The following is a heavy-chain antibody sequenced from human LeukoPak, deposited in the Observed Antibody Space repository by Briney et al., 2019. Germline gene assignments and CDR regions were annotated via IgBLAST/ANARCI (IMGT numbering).Heavy chain of an antibody. J-gene: IGHJ4*02. CDR2: IYYSGST. V-gene: IGHV4-39*07. Sequence: SETLSLTCTVSGGSISSSSYYWGWIRQPPGKGLEWIGSIYYSGSTYYNPSLKSRVTISVDTSKNQFSLKLSSVTAADTAVYYCVRIHSSGWYYFDYWGQGTLVTVSS. CDR3: VRIHSSGWYYFDY. D-gene: IGHD6-19*01. CDR1: GGSISSSSYY.